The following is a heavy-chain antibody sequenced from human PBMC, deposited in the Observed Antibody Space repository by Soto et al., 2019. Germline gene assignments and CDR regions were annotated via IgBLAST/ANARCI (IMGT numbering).Heavy chain of an antibody. D-gene: IGHD1-26*01. CDR3: ARYKSGSYPDRAFDI. J-gene: IGHJ3*02. V-gene: IGHV1-3*01. CDR1: GYTFTSYA. Sequence: ASVKVSCKASGYTFTSYAMHWVHQAPGQRLEWMGWINAGNGNTKYSQKFQGRVTITRDTSASTAYMELSSLRSEDTAVYYCARYKSGSYPDRAFDIWGQGTMVTVSS. CDR2: INAGNGNT.